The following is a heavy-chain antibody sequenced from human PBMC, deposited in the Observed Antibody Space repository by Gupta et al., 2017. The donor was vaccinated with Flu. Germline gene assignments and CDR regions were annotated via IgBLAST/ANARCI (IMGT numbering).Heavy chain of an antibody. J-gene: IGHJ5*02. V-gene: IGHV3-30-3*01. CDR2: ISYDGSNK. D-gene: IGHD1-26*01. Sequence: PGKGLEWVAVISYDGSNKYYADSVKGRFTISRDNSKNTLYLQMNSLRAEDTAVYYCARDPFGSHWLGNWFDPWGQGTLVTVSS. CDR3: ARDPFGSHWLGNWFDP.